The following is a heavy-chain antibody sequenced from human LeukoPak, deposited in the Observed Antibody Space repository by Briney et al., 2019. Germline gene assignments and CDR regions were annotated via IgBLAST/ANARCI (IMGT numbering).Heavy chain of an antibody. Sequence: GASVKVSCKASGGTFSSYAISWVRRAPGQGLEWMGRIIPIFGTANYAQKFQGRVTITTDESTSTAYMELSSLRSEDTAVYYCARELAVAGTFDAFDIWGQGTMVTVSS. CDR1: GGTFSSYA. CDR2: IIPIFGTA. J-gene: IGHJ3*02. D-gene: IGHD6-19*01. CDR3: ARELAVAGTFDAFDI. V-gene: IGHV1-69*05.